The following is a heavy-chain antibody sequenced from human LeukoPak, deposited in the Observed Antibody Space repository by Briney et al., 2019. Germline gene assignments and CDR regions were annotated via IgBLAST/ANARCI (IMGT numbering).Heavy chain of an antibody. CDR3: ARLKIPPNYYDSSDP. Sequence: GGSLRLSCAASGFTFSSYEMNWVRQAPGKGLEWVSYISSSGSTIYYADSVKGRFTISRDNAKNSLYLQMNSLRAEDTAVYYCARLKIPPNYYDSSDPWGQGTLVTVSS. CDR2: ISSSGSTI. J-gene: IGHJ5*02. CDR1: GFTFSSYE. V-gene: IGHV3-48*03. D-gene: IGHD3-22*01.